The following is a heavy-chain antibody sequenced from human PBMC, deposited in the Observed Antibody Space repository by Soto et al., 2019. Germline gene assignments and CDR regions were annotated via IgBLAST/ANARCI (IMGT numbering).Heavy chain of an antibody. CDR1: GDAISNYY. V-gene: IGHV4-59*01. CDR3: ARGTRALITSLFAY. D-gene: IGHD1-20*01. J-gene: IGHJ4*02. Sequence: PSETLSLTCTVSGDAISNYYWSGIRQTPGRGLEWIGCVHESGSTDYNPSLKGRVTISLHTSKSQLSLSLRSATAADTATYYCARGTRALITSLFAYWGQGTAVTGSS. CDR2: VHESGST.